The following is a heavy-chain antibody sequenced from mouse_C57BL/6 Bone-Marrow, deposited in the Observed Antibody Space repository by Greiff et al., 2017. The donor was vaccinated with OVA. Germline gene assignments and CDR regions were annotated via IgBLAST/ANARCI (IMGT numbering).Heavy chain of an antibody. J-gene: IGHJ4*01. CDR2: IRLKSDNYAT. V-gene: IGHV6-3*01. D-gene: IGHD2-4*01. CDR1: GFTFSNYW. CDR3: TGILNDYDGDYAMDY. Sequence: EVKLVESGGGLVQPGGSMKLSCVASGFTFSNYWMNWVRQSPEKGLEWVAQIRLKSDNYATHYAESVKGRFTISRDDSKSSVYLQMNNLRAEDTGIYYCTGILNDYDGDYAMDYWGQGTSVTVSS.